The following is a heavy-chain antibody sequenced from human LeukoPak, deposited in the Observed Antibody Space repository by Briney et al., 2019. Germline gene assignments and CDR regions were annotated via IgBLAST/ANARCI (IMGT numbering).Heavy chain of an antibody. J-gene: IGHJ3*02. CDR3: ARGQDALTGNGAFDI. Sequence: PGRSLRLSCAGSGVTFSTYAMQWVRQAPGKGLEWVAVISYDGSNKYYADSVKGRFTISRDNSKNTLYLQMNSLRPEDSAVYYCARGQDALTGNGAFDIWGQGTMVTVSS. CDR2: ISYDGSNK. D-gene: IGHD3-9*01. CDR1: GVTFSTYA. V-gene: IGHV3-30-3*01.